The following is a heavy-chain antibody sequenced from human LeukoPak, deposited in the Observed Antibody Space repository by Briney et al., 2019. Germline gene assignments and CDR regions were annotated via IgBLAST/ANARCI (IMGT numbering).Heavy chain of an antibody. D-gene: IGHD1-26*01. CDR1: GYTFTGYY. V-gene: IGHV1-2*02. CDR3: ARDSWRVVGATSGVDY. J-gene: IGHJ4*02. CDR2: INPNSGGT. Sequence: ASVKVSCKASGYTFTGYYMHWVRQAPGQGLEWMGWINPNSGGTNYAQKFRGRVTMTRDTSISTAYMELSRLRSDDTAVYYCARDSWRVVGATSGVDYWGQGTLVTVSS.